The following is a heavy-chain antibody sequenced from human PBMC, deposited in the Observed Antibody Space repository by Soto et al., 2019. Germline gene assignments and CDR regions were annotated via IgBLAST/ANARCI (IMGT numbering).Heavy chain of an antibody. CDR2: VYYHGKT. D-gene: IGHD3-9*01. J-gene: IGHJ4*02. CDR3: ARDRYGGFDY. Sequence: QLQLQQSGPGLVKPSETLSLTCSVSGGSINSRSYFWAWIRQPPGKGLEWIGSVYYHGKTYYSTSLKSRLNVSVDTAQNQFSLKLSSVTAADTAIYYCARDRYGGFDYWGLGTLVIVS. CDR1: GGSINSRSYF. V-gene: IGHV4-39*02.